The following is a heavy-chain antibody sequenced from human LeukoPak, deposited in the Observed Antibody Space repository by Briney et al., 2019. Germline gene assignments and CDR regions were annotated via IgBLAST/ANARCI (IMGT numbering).Heavy chain of an antibody. CDR2: IYSSGST. V-gene: IGHV4-4*07. Sequence: SETLSLTYTVSGDSISNYYWSWIRQPAGKGLEWIGRIYSSGSTNYNPSLKSRVTMSVDTSNNQFSLELSSVTAADTAVYYCARQVVPGYYYYMDAWGKGTTVTVSS. CDR1: GDSISNYY. J-gene: IGHJ6*03. D-gene: IGHD3-22*01. CDR3: ARQVVPGYYYYMDA.